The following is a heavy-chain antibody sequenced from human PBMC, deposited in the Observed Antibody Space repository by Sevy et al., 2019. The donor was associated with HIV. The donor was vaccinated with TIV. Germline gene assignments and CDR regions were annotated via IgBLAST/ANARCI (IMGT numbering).Heavy chain of an antibody. CDR3: ARGRYYYGSGSYYNPGYYYYGMDV. CDR1: DDSISSSNYF. J-gene: IGHJ6*02. V-gene: IGHV4-39*01. D-gene: IGHD3-10*01. Sequence: SETLSLTCSVSDDSISSSNYFWGWIRQPPGKGLEWIGSIYYTATTYYNPSLKSRFTLSVDTSKKQFSLKLSSVTAADTAVYYCARGRYYYGSGSYYNPGYYYYGMDVWGQGTTVTVSS. CDR2: IYYTATT.